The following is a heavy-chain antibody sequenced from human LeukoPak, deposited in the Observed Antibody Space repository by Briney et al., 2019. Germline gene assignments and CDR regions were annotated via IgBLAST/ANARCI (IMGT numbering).Heavy chain of an antibody. CDR1: GVSISSSNW. Sequence: PSETLSLTCAVSGVSISSSNWWSWVRQPPGKGLEWIGEIYHSGSTNYNPSLKSRVTISVDKSKNQFSLKLSSVTAEDTAVYYCARGLAYYYDSSGHSYYWGQGTLVTVSS. V-gene: IGHV4-4*02. D-gene: IGHD3-22*01. J-gene: IGHJ4*02. CDR3: ARGLAYYYDSSGHSYY. CDR2: IYHSGST.